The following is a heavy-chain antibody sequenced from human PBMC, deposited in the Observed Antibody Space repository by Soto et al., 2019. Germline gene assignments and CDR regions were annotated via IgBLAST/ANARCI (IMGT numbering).Heavy chain of an antibody. V-gene: IGHV3-30-3*01. D-gene: IGHD3-3*01. CDR3: ARVVGSYDFWSGSAV. CDR1: GVPFSSYA. CDR2: ISYDGSNK. J-gene: IGHJ6*02. Sequence: GGSLRLSCAASGVPFSSYAMHWVRQAPGKGLEWVAVISYDGSNKYYADSVKGRFTISRDNSKNTLYLQMNSLRAEDTAVYYCARVVGSYDFWSGSAVWGQGTTVTVSS.